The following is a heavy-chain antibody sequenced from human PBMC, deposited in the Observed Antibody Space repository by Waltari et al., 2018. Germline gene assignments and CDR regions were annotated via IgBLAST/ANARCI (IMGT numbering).Heavy chain of an antibody. V-gene: IGHV5-51*01. CDR2: IQPGDSDT. Sequence: EVQLVQSGAEVEKPGESLKISCKGSGSSFTSYWIGWVRQVPGRGLEFMGIIQPGDSDTRYSPSFQGRVTISADKSINTAYLQWSSLKASDTAIYYCARLNNFWSGFYNWFDPWGQGTLVTVSS. CDR1: GSSFTSYW. CDR3: ARLNNFWSGFYNWFDP. D-gene: IGHD3-3*01. J-gene: IGHJ5*02.